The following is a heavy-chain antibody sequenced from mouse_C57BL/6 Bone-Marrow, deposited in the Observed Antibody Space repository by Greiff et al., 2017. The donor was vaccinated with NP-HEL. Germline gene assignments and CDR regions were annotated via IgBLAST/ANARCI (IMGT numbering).Heavy chain of an antibody. CDR3: ARREYYYALYYAMDY. Sequence: EVQRVESGGGLVKPGGSLKLSCAASGFTFSDYGMHWVRQAPEKGLEWVAYISSGSSTIYYADTVKGRFTISRDNAKNTLFLQMTSLRSEDTAMYYCARREYYYALYYAMDYWGQGTSVTVSS. CDR2: ISSGSSTI. D-gene: IGHD1-1*01. V-gene: IGHV5-17*01. CDR1: GFTFSDYG. J-gene: IGHJ4*01.